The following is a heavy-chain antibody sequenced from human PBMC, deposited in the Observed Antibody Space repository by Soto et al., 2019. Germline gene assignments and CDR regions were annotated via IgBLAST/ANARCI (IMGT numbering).Heavy chain of an antibody. CDR3: ARGVIYYDILTGYYGWFDP. J-gene: IGHJ5*02. CDR1: GGSFSGYY. CDR2: INHSGST. V-gene: IGHV4-34*01. Sequence: LETLSLTCAVYGGSFSGYYWSWIRQPPGKGLEWIGEINHSGSTNYNPSLKSRVTISVDTSKNQFSLKLSSVTAADTAVYYCARGVIYYDILTGYYGWFDPWGQGTLVTVSS. D-gene: IGHD3-9*01.